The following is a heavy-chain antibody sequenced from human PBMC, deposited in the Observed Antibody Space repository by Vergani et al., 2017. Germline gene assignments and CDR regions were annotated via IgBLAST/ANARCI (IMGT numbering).Heavy chain of an antibody. J-gene: IGHJ6*02. CDR2: IIPIFGTA. CDR1: GGTFSSYA. Sequence: QVQLVQSGAEVKKPGSSVKVSCKASGGTFSSYAISWVRQAPGQGLEWMGGIIPIFGTANYAQKFQGRVTITADESTSTAYMELSSLRSDDTAVYYCARDRVVVTAILYYYYGMDVWGQGTTVTVSS. V-gene: IGHV1-69*01. D-gene: IGHD2-21*02. CDR3: ARDRVVVTAILYYYYGMDV.